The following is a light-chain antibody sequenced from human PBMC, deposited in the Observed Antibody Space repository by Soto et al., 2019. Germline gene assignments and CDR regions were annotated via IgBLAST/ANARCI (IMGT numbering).Light chain of an antibody. CDR2: DAS. J-gene: IGKJ5*01. Sequence: EIVLTQSPVTLSLSPGERATLSCRASQSVSSYLAWYQQRPGQAPRLLIYDASSRATGIPARFSGSGSGTDFTLTISSLEPEDLGVYYCQQRSNWPSITFGQGTRLEIK. V-gene: IGKV3-11*01. CDR1: QSVSSY. CDR3: QQRSNWPSIT.